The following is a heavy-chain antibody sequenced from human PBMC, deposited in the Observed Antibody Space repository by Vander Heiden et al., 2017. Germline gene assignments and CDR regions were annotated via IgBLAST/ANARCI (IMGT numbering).Heavy chain of an antibody. CDR2: ISYDGSNK. D-gene: IGHD3-10*01. V-gene: IGHV3-30*04. CDR1: GFTFRSYA. Sequence: QVQLVESGGGVVQPGRSLRLSCAAPGFTFRSYAMHWVRPAPGKGLEWVAVISYDGSNKYYADSVKGRFTISRDNSKNTLYLQMNSLRAEDTAVYYCARGREKYYGRGEGGNWFDPWGQGTLVTVSS. J-gene: IGHJ5*02. CDR3: ARGREKYYGRGEGGNWFDP.